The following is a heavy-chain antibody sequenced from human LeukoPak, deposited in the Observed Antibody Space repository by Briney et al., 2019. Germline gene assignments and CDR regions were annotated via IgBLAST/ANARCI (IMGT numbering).Heavy chain of an antibody. CDR2: INPNSGGT. CDR3: ARGGVRLALYYFDY. Sequence: ASVKVSCKASGYSFTGYYMHWVRQAPGQGLEWMGWINPNSGGTNYAQKFQGRVTMTRDTSISTAYMELSRLRSDDTAVYYCARGGVRLALYYFDYWGQGTLVTVSS. CDR1: GYSFTGYY. V-gene: IGHV1-2*02. J-gene: IGHJ4*02. D-gene: IGHD3-9*01.